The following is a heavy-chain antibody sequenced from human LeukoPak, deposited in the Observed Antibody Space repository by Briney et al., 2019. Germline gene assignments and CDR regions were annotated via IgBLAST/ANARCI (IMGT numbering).Heavy chain of an antibody. Sequence: SGTLSLTCAVSGGSISSSNWWSWVRQPPGKGLEWIGEIYHSGSTNYNPSLKSRVTISVDKSKNQFSLKLSSVTAADTAVYYCARSGYDILTGYYRACDYWGQGTLVTVSS. CDR1: GGSISSSNW. CDR3: ARSGYDILTGYYRACDY. CDR2: IYHSGST. J-gene: IGHJ4*02. D-gene: IGHD3-9*01. V-gene: IGHV4-4*02.